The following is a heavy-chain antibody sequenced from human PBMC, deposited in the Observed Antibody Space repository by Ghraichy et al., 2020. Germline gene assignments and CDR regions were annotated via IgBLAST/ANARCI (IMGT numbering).Heavy chain of an antibody. V-gene: IGHV4-4*07. CDR2: IYTSGST. D-gene: IGHD4-17*01. Sequence: SETLSLTCTVSGGSISSYYLSWIRQPAGKGLEWIGRIYTSGSTNYNPSLKSRVTMSVDTSKNQFSLKLSSVTAADTAVYYCARENPYGDYDAEPFDIWGQGTMVTVSS. CDR1: GGSISSYY. CDR3: ARENPYGDYDAEPFDI. J-gene: IGHJ3*02.